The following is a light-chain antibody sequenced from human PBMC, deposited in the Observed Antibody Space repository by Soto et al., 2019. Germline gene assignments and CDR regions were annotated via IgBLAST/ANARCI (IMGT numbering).Light chain of an antibody. CDR3: ATWDDSLNGYV. CDR2: SNN. Sequence: QSVLTQPPSASGTPGQRVTMSCSGSSSNIGSNTVNWYQQLPGTAPKLVVYSNNRRPSGVPDRFSGSKSGTSVSLAISGLQSEDEADYSCATWDDSLNGYVFGTGTKVTVL. CDR1: SSNIGSNT. V-gene: IGLV1-44*01. J-gene: IGLJ1*01.